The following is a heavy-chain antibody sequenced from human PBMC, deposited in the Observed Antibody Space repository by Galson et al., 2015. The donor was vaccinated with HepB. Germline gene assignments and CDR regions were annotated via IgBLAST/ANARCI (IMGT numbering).Heavy chain of an antibody. V-gene: IGHV3-11*01. D-gene: IGHD6-13*01. CDR1: GFTFSDYY. J-gene: IGHJ4*02. Sequence: SLRLSCAASGFTFSDYYMSWIRQAPGKGLEWVSYISSSGSTIYYADSVKGRFTISRDNAKNSLYLQMNSLRAEDTAVYYCARDHVYSGGSSWYGKKGYYFDYWGQGTLVTVSS. CDR3: ARDHVYSGGSSWYGKKGYYFDY. CDR2: ISSSGSTI.